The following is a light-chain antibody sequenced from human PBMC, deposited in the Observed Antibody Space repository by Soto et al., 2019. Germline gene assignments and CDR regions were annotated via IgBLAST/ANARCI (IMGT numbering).Light chain of an antibody. CDR3: QQYDTYWT. CDR2: KAS. Sequence: DIQMTQSPSTLSASVGDRVTITCRASQSINNWLAWYQQKPGKAPKLLIYKASNLDIGVPSRFSGSGSVTEFTLTISSLQPDDFATYSCQQYDTYWTFGQGTKVEIK. CDR1: QSINNW. J-gene: IGKJ1*01. V-gene: IGKV1-5*03.